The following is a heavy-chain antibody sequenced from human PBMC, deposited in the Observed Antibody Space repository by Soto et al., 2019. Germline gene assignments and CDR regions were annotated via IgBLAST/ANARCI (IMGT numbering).Heavy chain of an antibody. CDR2: VSDDGGA. Sequence: VSLRLSCAASGFPLTTYALSWVRQAPGKRLEWVSAVSDDGGAHYASSVMGRFIVSRDLSKSTVYLEINGLTAEDTALYYCAKETAGIGIPLFDHWGQGIMVTV. J-gene: IGHJ4*02. V-gene: IGHV3-23*01. D-gene: IGHD6-13*01. CDR1: GFPLTTYA. CDR3: AKETAGIGIPLFDH.